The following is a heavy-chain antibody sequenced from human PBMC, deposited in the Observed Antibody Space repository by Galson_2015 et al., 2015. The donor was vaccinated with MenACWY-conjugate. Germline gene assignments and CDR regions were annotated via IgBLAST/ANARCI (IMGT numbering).Heavy chain of an antibody. J-gene: IGHJ3*02. Sequence: SETLSLTCTVSGGSISSSSYYWDWIRQPPGRGLEWIGTIYYSGSTYYNSSLKSRVTISVDTSQYQFSLNLSSVTAADTAMYYCARHDRTAPARSGAFDIWGRGTMVTVSS. D-gene: IGHD2-2*01. V-gene: IGHV4-39*01. CDR1: GGSISSSSYY. CDR2: IYYSGST. CDR3: ARHDRTAPARSGAFDI.